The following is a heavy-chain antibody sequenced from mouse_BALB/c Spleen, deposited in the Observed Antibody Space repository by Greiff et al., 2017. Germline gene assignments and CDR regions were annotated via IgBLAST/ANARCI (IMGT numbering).Heavy chain of an antibody. J-gene: IGHJ4*01. V-gene: IGHV1S56*01. Sequence: QVQLQQSGPELVKPGASVRISCKASGYTFTSYYIHWVKQRPGQGLEWIGWIYPGNVNTKYNEKFKGKATLTADKSSSTAYMQLSGLTSEDSAVYFCARWVGAMDYWGQGTSVTVSS. CDR2: IYPGNVNT. CDR1: GYTFTSYY. CDR3: ARWVGAMDY.